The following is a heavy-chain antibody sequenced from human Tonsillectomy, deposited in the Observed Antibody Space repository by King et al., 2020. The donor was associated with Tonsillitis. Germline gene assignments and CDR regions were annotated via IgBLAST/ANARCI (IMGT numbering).Heavy chain of an antibody. Sequence: VQLVESGGGVVQPGRSLRLSCVASGFTFSNYGMHWVRQAPGKGLEWVAFIYYDGSNKYYADSVKGRFTISRDNSKNTPYLQMSSLRPEDTAVYYCAKITWEALSYWGQGTLVTVSS. CDR2: IYYDGSNK. V-gene: IGHV3-30*02. J-gene: IGHJ4*02. CDR1: GFTFSNYG. CDR3: AKITWEALSY. D-gene: IGHD1-26*01.